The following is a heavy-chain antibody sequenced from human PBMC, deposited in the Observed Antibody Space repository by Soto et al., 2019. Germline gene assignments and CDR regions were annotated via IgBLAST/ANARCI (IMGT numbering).Heavy chain of an antibody. CDR3: AGGVDYGGDFDY. Sequence: PSETLCLTCAVYGGSFSGYYGSWIRHPPGKGLEWIGEINHSGSTNYNPSLKSRVTISVDTSKNQFSLKLSSVTAADTAVYYCAGGVDYGGDFDYWGQGTLVTSPQ. CDR1: GGSFSGYY. V-gene: IGHV4-34*01. J-gene: IGHJ4*02. CDR2: INHSGST. D-gene: IGHD4-17*01.